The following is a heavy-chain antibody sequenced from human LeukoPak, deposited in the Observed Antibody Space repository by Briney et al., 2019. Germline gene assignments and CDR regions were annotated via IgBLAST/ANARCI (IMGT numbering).Heavy chain of an antibody. Sequence: GGVLRLSCAASGFSFSSYAMTWARRAPVKGLEWVSAISGDGTRTYYADSVKGRFTISRDNSKNTLYLEMSSLRVEDTAIYYCAKWPEGAMDYFDYWGQGTLVTVSS. D-gene: IGHD3-16*01. CDR2: ISGDGTRT. V-gene: IGHV3-23*01. J-gene: IGHJ4*02. CDR3: AKWPEGAMDYFDY. CDR1: GFSFSSYA.